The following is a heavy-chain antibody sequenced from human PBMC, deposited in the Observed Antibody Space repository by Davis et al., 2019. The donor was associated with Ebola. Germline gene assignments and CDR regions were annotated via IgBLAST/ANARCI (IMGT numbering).Heavy chain of an antibody. CDR1: GYTFPSYD. D-gene: IGHD3-10*01. V-gene: IGHV1-69*13. CDR2: IIPIFGTA. CDR3: ARMVQGVIDYYYGMDV. Sequence: SVNVSCKASGYTFPSYDFNWVRQAPGQGLEWMGGIIPIFGTANYVQKFQGRVTITADESTSTAYMELSSLRSEDTAVYYCARMVQGVIDYYYGMDVWGQGTTVTVSS. J-gene: IGHJ6*02.